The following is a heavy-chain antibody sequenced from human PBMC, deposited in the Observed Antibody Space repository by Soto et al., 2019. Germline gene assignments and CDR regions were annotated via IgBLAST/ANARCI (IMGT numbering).Heavy chain of an antibody. CDR3: ARQFGYCISTSCYARSGDNWFDP. D-gene: IGHD2-2*01. CDR1: GGSISSSSYY. Sequence: SETLSLTCTASGGSISSSSYYWGWIRQPPGKGLEWIGSIYYSGSTYYNPSLKSRVTISVDTSKNQFSLKLSSVTAADTAVYYCARQFGYCISTSCYARSGDNWFDPWGQGTLVTVSS. CDR2: IYYSGST. J-gene: IGHJ5*02. V-gene: IGHV4-39*01.